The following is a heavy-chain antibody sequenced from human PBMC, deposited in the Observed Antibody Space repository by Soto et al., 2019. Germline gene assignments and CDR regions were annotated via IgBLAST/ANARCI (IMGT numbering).Heavy chain of an antibody. CDR1: GDSISSSSYY. V-gene: IGHV4-39*01. D-gene: IGHD6-6*01. Sequence: SETLSLTCIVSGDSISSSSYYWGWIRHPPGRGLEWIGSIYYSGSTYYHPSLKSRVTRSVETSKNQFSLKLSSVTAAYTAVFYCARHRARNWFDPWGQGSLVTVSS. J-gene: IGHJ5*02. CDR2: IYYSGST. CDR3: ARHRARNWFDP.